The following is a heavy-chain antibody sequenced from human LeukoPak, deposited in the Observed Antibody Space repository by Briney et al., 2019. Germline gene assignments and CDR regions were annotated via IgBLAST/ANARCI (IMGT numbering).Heavy chain of an antibody. CDR1: GFTFSSYW. CDR2: INTDGSST. J-gene: IGHJ3*02. V-gene: IGHV3-74*01. Sequence: PGGSLRLSCAASGFTFSSYWMHWVRQAPGKGLVWVSRINTDGSSTSYADSVKGRFTISRDNAKNTLYLQMNSLRAEDTAVYYCASTGSEIAAAGTSSAFDIWGQGTMVTVSS. D-gene: IGHD6-13*01. CDR3: ASTGSEIAAAGTSSAFDI.